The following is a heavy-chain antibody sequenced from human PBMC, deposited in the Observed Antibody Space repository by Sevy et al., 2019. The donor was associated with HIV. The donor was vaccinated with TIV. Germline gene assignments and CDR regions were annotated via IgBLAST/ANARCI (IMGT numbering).Heavy chain of an antibody. V-gene: IGHV3-48*03. Sequence: GGSLRLSCAASGFRFSSYEMNWVRQAPGKGLEWVASISNSGTNIYYSDSVRGRFTISRDTAKNSLYLQMNRLRAEDTAVYYWARELPPSATTVAHFDYWGQGTLVTVSS. D-gene: IGHD4-17*01. CDR2: ISNSGTNI. J-gene: IGHJ4*02. CDR3: ARELPPSATTVAHFDY. CDR1: GFRFSSYE.